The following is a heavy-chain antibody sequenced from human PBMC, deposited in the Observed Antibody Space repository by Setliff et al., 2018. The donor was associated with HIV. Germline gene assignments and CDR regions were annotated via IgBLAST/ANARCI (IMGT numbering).Heavy chain of an antibody. Sequence: PSETLSLTCTVSGGSIRNGNYYWNWIRQPAGKGLEWIGRVYITGMTNYNPSLKSRVTISLDTSKNQFSLKLSSVTAADTAVYYCARLDCSSSSGFVDYWGQGTLVTVSS. CDR1: GGSIRNGNYY. CDR2: VYITGMT. V-gene: IGHV4-61*02. D-gene: IGHD2-2*01. CDR3: ARLDCSSSSGFVDY. J-gene: IGHJ4*02.